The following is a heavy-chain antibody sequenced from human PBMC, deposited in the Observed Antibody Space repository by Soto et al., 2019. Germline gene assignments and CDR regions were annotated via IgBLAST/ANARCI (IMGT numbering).Heavy chain of an antibody. CDR2: ISPGDSRT. CDR3: AIYFVYRRHSEASDI. Sequence: GESLKISCKESGNSFTTYWIAWVRQMPGKGLEWMGIISPGDSRTTYSPSFQGQVTISADKSISTAYLQWSSLNASDTAMYYCAIYFVYRRHSEASDIRCQGTMVTGS. J-gene: IGHJ3*02. V-gene: IGHV5-51*01. CDR1: GNSFTTYW. D-gene: IGHD3-9*01.